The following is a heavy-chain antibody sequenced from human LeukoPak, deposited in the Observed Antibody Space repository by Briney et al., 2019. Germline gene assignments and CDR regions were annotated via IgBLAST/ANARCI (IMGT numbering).Heavy chain of an antibody. CDR1: GFTFSSYA. J-gene: IGHJ4*02. D-gene: IGHD2-2*01. CDR2: ISGSGGST. CDR3: AKDPFIVVVPAAMYFDY. V-gene: IGHV3-23*01. Sequence: GGSLRLSCAASGFTFSSYAMSWVSNAPGKGLEGVSDISGSGGSTYYADSVKGRFTISRDNSKNTLYLQMNSLRAEDTAVYYCAKDPFIVVVPAAMYFDYWGQGTLVTVSS.